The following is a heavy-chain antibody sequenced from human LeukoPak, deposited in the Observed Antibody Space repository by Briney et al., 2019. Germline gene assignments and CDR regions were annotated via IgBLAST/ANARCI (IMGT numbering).Heavy chain of an antibody. CDR1: GFILSNSA. Sequence: PGGPLGLSCAAAGFILSNSAMTWVRQAPGKGLQWVSGIDTKGTRTYYADSVKGRFSISRDNAKNTLYLQMNNLRAEDTAVYYCARVMSGYYVVLDIWGQGTMVTVSS. V-gene: IGHV3-23*05. J-gene: IGHJ3*02. CDR3: ARVMSGYYVVLDI. D-gene: IGHD3-3*01. CDR2: IDTKGTRT.